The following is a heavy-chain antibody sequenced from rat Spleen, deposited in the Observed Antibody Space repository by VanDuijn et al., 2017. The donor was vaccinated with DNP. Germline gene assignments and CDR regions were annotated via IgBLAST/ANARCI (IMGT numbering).Heavy chain of an antibody. D-gene: IGHD1-2*01. CDR2: ITNTGGST. J-gene: IGHJ2*01. Sequence: EVHLVESGGGLVQPGRSLKLSCVASGFTFNNYWMTWIRQAPGKGLEWVASITNTGGSTYYPDSVKGRFTISRDNAKSTLYLQMNSLRSEDTATYYCTRDRGTIAAISYYFDYWGQGVMVTVSS. CDR1: GFTFNNYW. V-gene: IGHV5-31*01. CDR3: TRDRGTIAAISYYFDY.